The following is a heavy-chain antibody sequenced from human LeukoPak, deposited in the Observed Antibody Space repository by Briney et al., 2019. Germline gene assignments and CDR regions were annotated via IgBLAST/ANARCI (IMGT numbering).Heavy chain of an antibody. CDR2: ISGSGGST. Sequence: PGGSLRLSCAASGFTFSSYAMSWVRQAPGKGLEWVSAISGSGGSTYYADSVKGRFTISGDNSKNTLYLQMNSLRAEDTAVYYCAKDSTPRTRIQLWTHRGVNPFDIWGQGTMVTVSS. CDR1: GFTFSSYA. CDR3: AKDSTPRTRIQLWTHRGVNPFDI. D-gene: IGHD5-18*01. V-gene: IGHV3-23*01. J-gene: IGHJ3*02.